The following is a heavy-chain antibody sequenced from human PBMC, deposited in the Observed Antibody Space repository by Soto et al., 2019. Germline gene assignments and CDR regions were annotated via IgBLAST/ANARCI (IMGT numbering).Heavy chain of an antibody. CDR3: AGGIMYSGSYQE. CDR1: GFTFRSYE. CDR2: ISDSGSVI. V-gene: IGHV3-48*03. Sequence: EVQLVESGGGLVQAGGSLRLSCAASGFTFRSYEMAWVRQAPGKGLQWVSYISDSGSVIRYAESVRGRFTISRDNAKDSLYLQMNSLRPEDTAIYCCAGGIMYSGSYQEWGQGTLVTVSS. J-gene: IGHJ4*02. D-gene: IGHD1-26*01.